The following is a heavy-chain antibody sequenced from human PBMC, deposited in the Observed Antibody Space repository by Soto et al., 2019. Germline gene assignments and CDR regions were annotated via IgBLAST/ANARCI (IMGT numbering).Heavy chain of an antibody. D-gene: IGHD3-10*01. CDR2: IYYSGST. V-gene: IGHV4-39*07. Sequence: PSETLSLTCTVSGGSISSSSYYWGWIRQPPGKGLEWVGNIYYSGSTNYNPSLKSRVTISVDTSKNQFSLKLSSVTAADTAVYYCARVRGSGRHQLIDYWGQGTLVTVSS. CDR3: ARVRGSGRHQLIDY. J-gene: IGHJ4*02. CDR1: GGSISSSSYY.